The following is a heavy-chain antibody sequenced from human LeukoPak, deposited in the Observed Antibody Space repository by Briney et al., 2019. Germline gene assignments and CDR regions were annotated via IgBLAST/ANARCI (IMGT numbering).Heavy chain of an antibody. D-gene: IGHD1-26*01. J-gene: IGHJ4*02. CDR3: AKDLGNSGSWDY. CDR2: ISGSGTST. CDR1: GFTFSIYA. V-gene: IGHV3-23*01. Sequence: PGESLRLSCAASGFTFSIYAMSWVRQAPGKGLEWVSLISGSGTSTYYADSVKGRFTVSRDRSKNTLHLQMNSLRAEDTAVYYCAKDLGNSGSWDYWGQGALVTVST.